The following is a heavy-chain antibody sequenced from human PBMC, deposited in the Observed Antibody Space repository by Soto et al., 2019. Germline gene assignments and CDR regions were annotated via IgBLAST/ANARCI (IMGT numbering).Heavy chain of an antibody. J-gene: IGHJ3*02. D-gene: IGHD1-26*01. V-gene: IGHV3-23*01. CDR1: GFTFSRHD. Sequence: PGGALILSCSSSGFTFSRHDLSWVRQAPGKGLEWVSGTSESGGSTHYADSVKGRFTISRDNSKNTLYLQMNSLRAEDTAVYYCAKDRPVGATASDIWGQGTMVT. CDR2: TSESGGST. CDR3: AKDRPVGATASDI.